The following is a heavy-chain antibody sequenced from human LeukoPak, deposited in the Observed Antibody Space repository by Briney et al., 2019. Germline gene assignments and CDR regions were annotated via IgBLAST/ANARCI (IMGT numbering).Heavy chain of an antibody. J-gene: IGHJ4*02. CDR3: TRGNCNYAH. D-gene: IGHD1-7*01. Sequence: SETLSLTCSVSGSSMNSFYWTWIRQPPGEGLEWIGCVHYSGTTNYNPSLKSRVTISVDTSKNQFSLNLTSATAADTAVYYCTRGNCNYAHWGPGSLVTVSA. CDR2: VHYSGTT. CDR1: GSSMNSFY. V-gene: IGHV4-59*01.